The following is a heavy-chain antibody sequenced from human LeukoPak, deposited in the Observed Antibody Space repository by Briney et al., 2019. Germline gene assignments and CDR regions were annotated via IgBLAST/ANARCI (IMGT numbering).Heavy chain of an antibody. CDR1: GFTFTSSA. Sequence: SVKVSCKASGFTFTSSAVQWVRQARGQRLEWIGWIVVGSGNTNYAQKFQERVTITRDMSTSTAYMELSSLRSEDTAVYYCAATPPNLRYYDFWSEAYYFDYWGQGTLVTVSS. CDR2: IVVGSGNT. D-gene: IGHD3-3*01. V-gene: IGHV1-58*01. J-gene: IGHJ4*02. CDR3: AATPPNLRYYDFWSEAYYFDY.